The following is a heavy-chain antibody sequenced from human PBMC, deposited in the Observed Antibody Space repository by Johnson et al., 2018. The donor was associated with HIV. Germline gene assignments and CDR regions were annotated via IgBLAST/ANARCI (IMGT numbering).Heavy chain of an antibody. CDR1: GFTFDDYA. Sequence: VQLVESGGVVVQPGGSLRLSCAASGFTFDDYAMHWVRQAPGKGLEWVSLISWDGGSTYYADPVKGRFTISRDNSKNSLYLQMNSLRAEDTALYYCYTSSYEAAFEVWGQGTMVTVAS. CDR2: ISWDGGST. CDR3: YTSSYEAAFEV. J-gene: IGHJ3*01. D-gene: IGHD6-6*01. V-gene: IGHV3-43D*03.